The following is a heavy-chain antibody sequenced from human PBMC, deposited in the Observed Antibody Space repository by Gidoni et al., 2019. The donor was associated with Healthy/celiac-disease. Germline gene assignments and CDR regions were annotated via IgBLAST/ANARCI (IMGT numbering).Heavy chain of an antibody. D-gene: IGHD6-6*01. Sequence: QVQLQQWGAGLLKLSETLSLTSAVYGGSFSGYYWSWIRQPPGKGLEWIGEINHSGSTNYNPSLKSRVTISVDTSKNQFSLKLSSVTAADTAVYYCARGALDYWGQGTLVTVSS. V-gene: IGHV4-34*01. CDR3: ARGALDY. J-gene: IGHJ4*02. CDR1: GGSFSGYY. CDR2: INHSGST.